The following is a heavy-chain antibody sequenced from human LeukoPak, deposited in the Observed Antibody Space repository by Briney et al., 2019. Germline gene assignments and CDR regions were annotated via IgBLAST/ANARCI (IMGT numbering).Heavy chain of an antibody. CDR1: GFTFSSYW. J-gene: IGHJ6*02. Sequence: GGSLRLSCAASGFTFSSYWMSWVRQAPGKGLEWVANIKQDGSEKYYVDSVKGRFTISRDNAKNSLYLQMNSLRAEDTAVYYCARAGGIARAYYYGMDVWGQGTTVTVSS. CDR3: ARAGGIARAYYYGMDV. V-gene: IGHV3-7*01. D-gene: IGHD6-13*01. CDR2: IKQDGSEK.